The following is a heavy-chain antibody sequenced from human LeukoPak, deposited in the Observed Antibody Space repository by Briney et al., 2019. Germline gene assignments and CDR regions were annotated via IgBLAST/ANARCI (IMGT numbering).Heavy chain of an antibody. V-gene: IGHV4-34*01. CDR2: INHSGST. CDR3: GRGETGYYDSSGYFDY. D-gene: IGHD3-22*01. Sequence: PSETLSLTCAVYGGSFSGYYWSWIRQPPGKGLEWIGEINHSGSTNYNPSLKSRVTISVDTSKNQFSLKLSSVTAADTAVYYCGRGETGYYDSSGYFDYWGQGTLVTVSS. CDR1: GGSFSGYY. J-gene: IGHJ4*02.